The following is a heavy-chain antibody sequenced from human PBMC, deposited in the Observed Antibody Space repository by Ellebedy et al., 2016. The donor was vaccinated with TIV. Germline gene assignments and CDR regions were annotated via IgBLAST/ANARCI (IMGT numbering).Heavy chain of an antibody. CDR2: INQDGSEK. CDR1: GLTFSSYT. Sequence: PGGSLRLSCAASGLTFSSYTMSWVRQDPGKGLEWVANINQDGSEKNYVDSVKGRFTISRDNAKNSLYLQMNSLRAEDTAVYYCARGWFGVYSGTDVWGQGTTVTVSS. D-gene: IGHD3-10*01. CDR3: ARGWFGVYSGTDV. V-gene: IGHV3-7*03. J-gene: IGHJ6*02.